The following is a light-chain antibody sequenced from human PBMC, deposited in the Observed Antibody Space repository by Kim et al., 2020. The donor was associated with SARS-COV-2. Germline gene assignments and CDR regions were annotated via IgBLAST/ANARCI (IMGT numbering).Light chain of an antibody. CDR2: KVS. V-gene: IGKV2-30*01. J-gene: IGKJ2*01. Sequence: DVVMTQSPLSLPVTLGQPASISCRSSQSLVDGDGITYLNWFHQRPGQSPRRLIYKVSQRDSGVPERFSGSGSGTDFTLKISGVEAENVGLYYGMQGAHWPPYTLGQGTKLEI. CDR3: MQGAHWPPYT. CDR1: QSLVDGDGITY.